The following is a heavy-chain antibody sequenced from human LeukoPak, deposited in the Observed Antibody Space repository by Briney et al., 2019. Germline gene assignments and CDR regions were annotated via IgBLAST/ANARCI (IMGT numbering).Heavy chain of an antibody. V-gene: IGHV3-53*01. CDR2: IYSGGST. D-gene: IGHD2-2*01. J-gene: IGHJ6*03. CDR3: AKDEVVPGYYYTDV. Sequence: GGSLRLSCAASGFTVSSNYMSWVRQAPGKGLEWVSIIYSGGSTFYADSVKGRFTISRDNSKNTIYLQMNSLNAEDTAVYYCAKDEVVPGYYYTDVWGRGTTVTISS. CDR1: GFTVSSNY.